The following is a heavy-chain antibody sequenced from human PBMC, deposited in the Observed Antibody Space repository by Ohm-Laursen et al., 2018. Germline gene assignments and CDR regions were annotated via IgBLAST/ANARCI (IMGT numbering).Heavy chain of an antibody. J-gene: IGHJ5*02. CDR2: IHGSGGRA. CDR1: GFTFSSYA. D-gene: IGHD4-11*01. Sequence: SLRLSCAASGFTFSSYAMSWVRQAPGKGLEWVSVIHGSGGRAYYADSVKGRLTISRDNSKITLFLQMNSLRAEDTAIYYCAKGPTIITTRWFDPWGQGTLVTVSS. V-gene: IGHV3-23*01. CDR3: AKGPTIITTRWFDP.